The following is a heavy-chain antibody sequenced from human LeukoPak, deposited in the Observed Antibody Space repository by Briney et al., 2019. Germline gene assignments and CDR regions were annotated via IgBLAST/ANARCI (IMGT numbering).Heavy chain of an antibody. Sequence: SETLSLTCTVSGGPFSSYYWSWIRQPPGKGLVFMCYIDYSRSTNYNPPLKSRVTISVATSKSQFTLKLSCVTAADTAVYYGARASYGGYFDYWGQGTLVTVSS. CDR1: GGPFSSYY. V-gene: IGHV4-59*01. CDR3: ARASYGGYFDY. CDR2: IDYSRST. D-gene: IGHD4-23*01. J-gene: IGHJ4*02.